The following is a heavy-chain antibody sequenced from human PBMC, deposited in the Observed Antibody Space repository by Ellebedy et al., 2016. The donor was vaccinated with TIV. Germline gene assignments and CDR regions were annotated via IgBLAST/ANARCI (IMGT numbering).Heavy chain of an antibody. D-gene: IGHD5-18*01. V-gene: IGHV3-21*01. Sequence: GESLKISCEASGFIFSTYSMNWVRQAPGRGLEWVSSISSSSTYIYYRDSLKGRFTISRDNAKYSLYLQMNSLRAEDTAVYYCARDLRPYTAMVNAMDVWGQGTTVTVSS. CDR1: GFIFSTYS. J-gene: IGHJ6*02. CDR2: ISSSSTYI. CDR3: ARDLRPYTAMVNAMDV.